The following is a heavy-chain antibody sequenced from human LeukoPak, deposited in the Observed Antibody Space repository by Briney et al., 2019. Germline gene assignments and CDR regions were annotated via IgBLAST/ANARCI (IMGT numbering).Heavy chain of an antibody. CDR2: IYYSGST. V-gene: IGHV4-31*03. J-gene: IGHJ6*02. CDR3: ARGSTSHYYYYYYGMDV. D-gene: IGHD2-2*01. Sequence: SQTLSLTCTVSGGSISSGGYYWSWIRQHPGKGLEWIGYIYYSGSTYYNPSLKSRVTISVDTSKNQFSLKLSSVTAADTAVYYCARGSTSHYYYYYYGMDVWGQGTTVTVSS. CDR1: GGSISSGGYY.